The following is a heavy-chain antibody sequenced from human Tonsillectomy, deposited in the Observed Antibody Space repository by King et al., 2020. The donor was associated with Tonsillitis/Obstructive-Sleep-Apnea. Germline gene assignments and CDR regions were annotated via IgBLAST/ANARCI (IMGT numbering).Heavy chain of an antibody. V-gene: IGHV3-15*01. J-gene: IGHJ4*02. D-gene: IGHD3-3*01. CDR1: GFTFSNAW. CDR2: MKSKTDGGTT. Sequence: VQLVESGGGLVKPGGSLRLSCAASGFTFSNAWMSWVRQAPGKGLEWVGRMKSKTDGGTTDYAAPVKGRFTISRDDSKNTLYLQMNSLKTEDTAVYYCTTAIRLTIFGVVITHYFDYWGQGTLVTVSS. CDR3: TTAIRLTIFGVVITHYFDY.